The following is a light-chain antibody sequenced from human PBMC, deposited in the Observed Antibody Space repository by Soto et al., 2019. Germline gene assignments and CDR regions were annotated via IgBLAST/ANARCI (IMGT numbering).Light chain of an antibody. CDR2: GNS. V-gene: IGLV1-40*01. CDR3: QSYDSSLSGYV. Sequence: QSALTQPPSVSWAPGQRVTISCTGSSSNIGAGYDVHWYQHLPGTAPKLLIYGNSNRPSGVPDRFSGSNSGTSASLAITGLQAEDEADYYCQSYDSSLSGYVXGTGTKVTVL. J-gene: IGLJ1*01. CDR1: SSNIGAGYD.